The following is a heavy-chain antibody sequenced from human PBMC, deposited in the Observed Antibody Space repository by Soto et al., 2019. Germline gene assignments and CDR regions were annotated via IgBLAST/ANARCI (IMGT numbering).Heavy chain of an antibody. V-gene: IGHV3-9*01. D-gene: IGHD2-8*01. Sequence: EVQVAESGGGSVQPGRSLRLSCAASGFSFDEYAMHWVRQVPGKGLEWVSSINWNSGNIGYADSVRGRFTISRDNAKNYLYLQMNSLRPEDTAFYYCAKGTKYCSSGVCSVFDYWGQGTLVTVSS. CDR1: GFSFDEYA. CDR3: AKGTKYCSSGVCSVFDY. J-gene: IGHJ4*02. CDR2: INWNSGNI.